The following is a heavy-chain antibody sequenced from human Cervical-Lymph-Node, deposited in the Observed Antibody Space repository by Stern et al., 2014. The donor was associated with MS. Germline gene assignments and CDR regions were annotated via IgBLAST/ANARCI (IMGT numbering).Heavy chain of an antibody. D-gene: IGHD3-3*01. V-gene: IGHV7-4-1*02. Sequence: DQLVESGSELKKPGASVKVSCKASGYTFTSYAMNWVRQAPGQGLEWMGWINTKTGNPTYAQGFTGRFVFSLDTSVSTAYLQISSLKAEDTAVYYCASGAMGDFWSGYSYFDYWGQGTLVTVSS. CDR3: ASGAMGDFWSGYSYFDY. CDR2: INTKTGNP. CDR1: GYTFTSYA. J-gene: IGHJ4*02.